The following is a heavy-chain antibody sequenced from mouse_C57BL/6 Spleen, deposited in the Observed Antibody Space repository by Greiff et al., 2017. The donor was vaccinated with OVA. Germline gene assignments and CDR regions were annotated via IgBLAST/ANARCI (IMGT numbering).Heavy chain of an antibody. Sequence: EVMLVESGGGLVQPGGSMKLSCVASGFTFSNYWMNWVRQSPEKGLEWVAQIRLKSDNYATHYAESVKGRFTISRDDSKSSVYLQMNNLRAEDTGIYYCTGYDGRFAYWGQGTLVTVSA. V-gene: IGHV6-3*01. D-gene: IGHD2-14*01. CDR3: TGYDGRFAY. CDR1: GFTFSNYW. J-gene: IGHJ3*01. CDR2: IRLKSDNYAT.